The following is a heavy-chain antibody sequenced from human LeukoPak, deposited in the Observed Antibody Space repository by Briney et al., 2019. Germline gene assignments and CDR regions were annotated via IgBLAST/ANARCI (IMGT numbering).Heavy chain of an antibody. D-gene: IGHD6-13*01. CDR1: GGSFSGYF. CDR2: INHSGST. V-gene: IGHV4-34*01. Sequence: SETLSLTCAVYGGSFSGYFWSWIRQPPGKGLEWTGEINHSGSTNYNPSLKSRVTISVDTSKNQFSLKLSSVTAADTAVYYCARGLRQLNYYYGMDVWGQGTTVTVSS. CDR3: ARGLRQLNYYYGMDV. J-gene: IGHJ6*02.